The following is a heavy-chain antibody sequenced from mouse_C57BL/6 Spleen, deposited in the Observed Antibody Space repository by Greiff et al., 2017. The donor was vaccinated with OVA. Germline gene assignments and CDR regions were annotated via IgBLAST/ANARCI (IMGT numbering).Heavy chain of an antibody. J-gene: IGHJ2*01. CDR2: INPSNGGT. D-gene: IGHD2-2*01. CDR1: GYTFTSYW. CDR3: ARSDGYVLYFDY. Sequence: VQLQQPGTELVKPGASVKLSCKASGYTFTSYWMHWVKQRPGQGLEWIGNINPSNGGTNYNEKFKSKATLTVDKSSSTAYMQLSSLTSDDSAVYYCARSDGYVLYFDYWGQGTTLTVSS. V-gene: IGHV1-53*01.